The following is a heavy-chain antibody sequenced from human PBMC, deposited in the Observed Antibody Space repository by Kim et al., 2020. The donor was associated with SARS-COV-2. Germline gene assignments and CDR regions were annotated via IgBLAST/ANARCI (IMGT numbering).Heavy chain of an antibody. CDR3: ARGTMVRGVTI. Sequence: SETLSLTCTVSGGSISIGGYYWSWIRQHPGKGLEWIGYIYYSWSTYYNPSLKSRVTISEDTSKNQFSLKLSSVTAADTAVYYCARGTMVRGVTIWGQGKMGTVSS. CDR2: IYYSWST. V-gene: IGHV4-31*03. J-gene: IGHJ3*02. D-gene: IGHD3-10*01. CDR1: GGSISIGGYY.